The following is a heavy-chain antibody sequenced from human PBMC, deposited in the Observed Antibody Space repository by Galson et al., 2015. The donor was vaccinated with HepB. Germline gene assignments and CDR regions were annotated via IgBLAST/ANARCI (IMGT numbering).Heavy chain of an antibody. CDR3: ATDPSKYFDSPH. CDR2: ISGSGGST. D-gene: IGHD3-3*01. J-gene: IGHJ6*02. V-gene: IGHV3-23*01. CDR1: GFTFSSYA. Sequence: SLRLSCAASGFTFSSYAMNWVRQAPGKGLEWVSVISGSGGSTNYADSVRGRFTISRDNSKNTLYLQMNSLRAEDTAVYYCATDPSKYFDSPHWGQGTTVTVSS.